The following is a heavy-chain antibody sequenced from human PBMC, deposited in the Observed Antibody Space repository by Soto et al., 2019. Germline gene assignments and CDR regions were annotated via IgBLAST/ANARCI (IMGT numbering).Heavy chain of an antibody. Sequence: EVQLLESGGGLVQPGGSLRLSCAASGFTFSSYAMSWVRQAPGKGLEWVSAISGSGGSTYYADSVQGRFTISRDNSKNTLYLQMNSRRAEDTAVYYCAKDRRDGYKVLRYYFDYWGQGALVTVSS. D-gene: IGHD5-12*01. CDR3: AKDRRDGYKVLRYYFDY. V-gene: IGHV3-23*01. CDR2: ISGSGGST. J-gene: IGHJ4*02. CDR1: GFTFSSYA.